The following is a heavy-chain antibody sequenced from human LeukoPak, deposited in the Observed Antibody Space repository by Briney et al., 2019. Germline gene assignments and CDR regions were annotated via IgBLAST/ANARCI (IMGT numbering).Heavy chain of an antibody. CDR2: IRSSGTTI. D-gene: IGHD5-24*01. V-gene: IGHV3-48*03. J-gene: IGHJ6*02. Sequence: GGSLRLSCAASGFTFSDYEMTWVRQAPGKGLEWVSYIRSSGTTIYYADSVRGRFNISRDNAKNSLYLQMNSLRAEDTAVYYCTRLMATIRKPRVLDVWGQGTTVTVSS. CDR1: GFTFSDYE. CDR3: TRLMATIRKPRVLDV.